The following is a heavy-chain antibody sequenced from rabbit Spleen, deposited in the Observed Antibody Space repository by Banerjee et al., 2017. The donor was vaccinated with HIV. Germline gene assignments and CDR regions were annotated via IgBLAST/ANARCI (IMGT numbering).Heavy chain of an antibody. J-gene: IGHJ3*01. CDR2: IYAGSSGST. Sequence: QSLEESGGDLVKPGASLTLTCKASGFSFIGSYWTCWVRQAPGKGLEWIGCIYAGSSGSTYYASWAKGRFTISKTSSTTVTLQMTSLTAADTATYFCARDGAGGSYFALWGQGTLVTVS. CDR1: GFSFIGSYW. D-gene: IGHD8-1*01. CDR3: ARDGAGGSYFAL. V-gene: IGHV1S40*01.